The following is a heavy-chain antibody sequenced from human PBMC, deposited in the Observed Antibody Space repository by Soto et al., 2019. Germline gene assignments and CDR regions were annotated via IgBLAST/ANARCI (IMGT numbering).Heavy chain of an antibody. D-gene: IGHD4-4*01. CDR2: IYYSGST. J-gene: IGHJ4*02. V-gene: IGHV4-59*01. CDR3: ARETLQCIDY. Sequence: PSETLSLTCTVSGGSISSYYWSWIRQPPGKGLEWIGYIYYSGSTNYNPSLKSRVTISVDTSKNQFSLKLSSVTAADTAVYYCARETLQCIDYWGQGTLVTVSS. CDR1: GGSISSYY.